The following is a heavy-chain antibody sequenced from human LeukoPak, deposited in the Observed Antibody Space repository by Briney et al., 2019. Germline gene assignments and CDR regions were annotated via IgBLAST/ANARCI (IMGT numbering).Heavy chain of an antibody. CDR3: AKDQGSYGPFGDY. V-gene: IGHV3-33*06. CDR1: GFTFSSYG. CDR2: IWYDGSNK. J-gene: IGHJ4*02. D-gene: IGHD4-17*01. Sequence: PGRSLLLSCAASGFTFSSYGMHWVRQAPGKGLEGVAVIWYDGSNKYYADSVKGRFTISRDNSKNTLYLQMNSLRAEDTAVYYCAKDQGSYGPFGDYWGQGTLVTVSS.